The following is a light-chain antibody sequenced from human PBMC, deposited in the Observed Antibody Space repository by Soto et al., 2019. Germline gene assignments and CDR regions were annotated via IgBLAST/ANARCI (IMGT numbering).Light chain of an antibody. CDR1: SSNIGSNT. CDR2: SNN. V-gene: IGLV1-44*01. Sequence: QSVLTQPPSASGTPGQRVTMSCSGSSSNIGSNTVNWYQQLPGTAPKLLIYSNNQRPSGVPDRFSGSKSGTSASLAISGLQSEDEADYYCAAWDDGLNGFYVFGTGTKLTVL. CDR3: AAWDDGLNGFYV. J-gene: IGLJ1*01.